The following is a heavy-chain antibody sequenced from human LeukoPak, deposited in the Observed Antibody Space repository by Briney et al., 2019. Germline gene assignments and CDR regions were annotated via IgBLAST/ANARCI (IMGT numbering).Heavy chain of an antibody. Sequence: PSETLSLTCTVSGGSISSYYWSWIRQPPGKGLEWIGYIYYSGSTNYNPSLKSRVTISVDTSKNQFSLKLSSVTAADTAVYYCASFSDSSGYYWFDPWGQGTLVTVPS. CDR3: ASFSDSSGYYWFDP. J-gene: IGHJ5*02. CDR2: IYYSGST. CDR1: GGSISSYY. D-gene: IGHD3-22*01. V-gene: IGHV4-59*08.